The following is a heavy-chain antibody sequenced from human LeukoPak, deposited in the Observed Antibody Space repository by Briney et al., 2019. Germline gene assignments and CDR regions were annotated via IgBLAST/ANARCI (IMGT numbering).Heavy chain of an antibody. CDR2: ISAYNGNT. J-gene: IGHJ5*02. Sequence: ASVKVSCKASGYTFTSYGISWVRQAPGRGLEWMGWISAYNGNTNYAQKLQGRVTMTTDTSTSTAYMELRSPRSDDTAVYYCARDGGYCSGGSCPDNWFDPWGQGTLVTVSS. D-gene: IGHD2-15*01. CDR3: ARDGGYCSGGSCPDNWFDP. V-gene: IGHV1-18*01. CDR1: GYTFTSYG.